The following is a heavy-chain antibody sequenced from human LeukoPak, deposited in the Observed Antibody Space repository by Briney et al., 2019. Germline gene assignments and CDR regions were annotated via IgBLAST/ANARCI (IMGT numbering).Heavy chain of an antibody. D-gene: IGHD1-26*01. CDR3: ARENRYSGSYYFDY. V-gene: IGHV3-33*01. Sequence: PGGSLRLSCAASGFTFSSYGMHWVRQAPGKGLEWVAVIWYDGSNKYYADSVKGRFTISRDNSKNTLYLQMSSLRAEDTAVYYCARENRYSGSYYFDYWGQGTLVTVSS. CDR2: IWYDGSNK. J-gene: IGHJ4*02. CDR1: GFTFSSYG.